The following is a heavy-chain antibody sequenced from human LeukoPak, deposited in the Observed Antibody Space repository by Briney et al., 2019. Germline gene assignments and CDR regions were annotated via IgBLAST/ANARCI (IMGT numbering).Heavy chain of an antibody. CDR3: ARARTPYYDFWSGLGVNAIRSPYYGMDV. V-gene: IGHV4-59*01. CDR1: GGSINSYY. CDR2: IYYSGST. D-gene: IGHD3-3*01. Sequence: PSETLSLTCTVSGGSINSYYWSWIRQPPGKGLEWIGYIYYSGSTNYNPSLKSRVTISVDTSKNQFSLKLSSVTAADTAVYYCARARTPYYDFWSGLGVNAIRSPYYGMDVWGQGTTVTVSS. J-gene: IGHJ6*02.